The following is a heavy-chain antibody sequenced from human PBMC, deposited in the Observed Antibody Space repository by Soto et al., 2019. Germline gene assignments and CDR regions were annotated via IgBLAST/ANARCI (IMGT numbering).Heavy chain of an antibody. V-gene: IGHV1-69*12. Sequence: QVQLVQSGAEVKKPGSSVKVSCKASGGTFSSYAISWVRQAPGQGLEWMGGIIPIFGTADYAQKFQGRVTITADDSTSKGYMELRRLRSEETDVYYCACPPIVETIVNYYYGMDVWGQGTTVTVSS. CDR2: IIPIFGTA. CDR3: ACPPIVETIVNYYYGMDV. J-gene: IGHJ6*02. CDR1: GGTFSSYA. D-gene: IGHD5-12*01.